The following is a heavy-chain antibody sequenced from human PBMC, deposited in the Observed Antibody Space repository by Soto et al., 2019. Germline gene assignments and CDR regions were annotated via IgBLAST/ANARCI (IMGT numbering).Heavy chain of an antibody. V-gene: IGHV4-59*02. J-gene: IGHJ4*02. D-gene: IGHD6-13*01. CDR2: VYYSGST. CDR1: GYSVNSYY. CDR3: ARAETSGIHYFDS. Sequence: XETLGVTCTVTGYSVNSYYWSWMRQPPGKGLECMGYVYYSGSTNYNPSLKSRVTISVDTSKNQISLRLKSVTAADTAGYYCARAETSGIHYFDSWRQGNLVTVS.